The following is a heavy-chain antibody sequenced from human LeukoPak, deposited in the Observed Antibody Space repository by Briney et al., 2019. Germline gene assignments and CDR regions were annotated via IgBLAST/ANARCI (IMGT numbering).Heavy chain of an antibody. CDR2: ISGSGGRT. CDR3: AKGNCGSECYYLLDY. J-gene: IGHJ4*02. V-gene: IGHV3-23*01. Sequence: PGASLTLSCAPSGFTVSSNYMSWVRQAPGKGIEWVSAISGSGGRTYYADSVKGRLTTSRDNSKNTLYLQMISPRAEDTAVYYCAKGNCGSECYYLLDYWGQGTLVTVSS. D-gene: IGHD2-21*01. CDR1: GFTVSSNY.